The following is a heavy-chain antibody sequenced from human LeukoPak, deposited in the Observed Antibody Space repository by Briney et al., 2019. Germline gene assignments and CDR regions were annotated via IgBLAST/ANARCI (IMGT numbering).Heavy chain of an antibody. Sequence: SVKVSCKASGGTFSSYAISWVRQAPGQGLEWMGGIIPIFGTANYAQKFQGRVTMTRDTSTSTVYMELSSLRSEDTAVYYCARGGYCSSTSCYLSAFDIWGQGTMVTVSS. D-gene: IGHD2-2*01. CDR1: GGTFSSYA. V-gene: IGHV1-69*05. CDR3: ARGGYCSSTSCYLSAFDI. J-gene: IGHJ3*02. CDR2: IIPIFGTA.